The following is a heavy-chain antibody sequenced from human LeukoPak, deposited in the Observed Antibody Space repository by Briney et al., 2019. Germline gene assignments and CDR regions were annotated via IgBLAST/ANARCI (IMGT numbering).Heavy chain of an antibody. CDR3: ARRNWDYNFDY. V-gene: IGHV3-21*01. D-gene: IGHD1-7*01. J-gene: IGHJ4*02. Sequence: GGSLRLSCAASGFTYSSYSMNWVRQAPGKGLEWVSSFSSRSSYIYYADSVKGRFTISRDNAKNSLYLQMNSLRAEDTAVYYCARRNWDYNFDYWGQGTLVTVSS. CDR1: GFTYSSYS. CDR2: FSSRSSYI.